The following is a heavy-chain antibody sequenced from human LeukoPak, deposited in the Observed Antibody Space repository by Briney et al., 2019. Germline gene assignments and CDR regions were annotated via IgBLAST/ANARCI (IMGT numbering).Heavy chain of an antibody. CDR2: IKAGNGDT. CDR3: ARDDCGDTCYPGGY. J-gene: IGHJ4*02. CDR1: GYIFTKYV. Sequence: ASVKVSCKASGYIFTKYVVHWVRQAPGQRPEWMGWIKAGNGDTKYSQNFQDRLTITRDTSASTVYMELSSLTSEDTALYYCARDDCGDTCYPGGYWGQGTLVTVTS. D-gene: IGHD2-21*01. V-gene: IGHV1-3*01.